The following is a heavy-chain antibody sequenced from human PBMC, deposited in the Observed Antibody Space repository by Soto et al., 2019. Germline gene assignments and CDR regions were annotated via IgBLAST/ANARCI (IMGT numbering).Heavy chain of an antibody. J-gene: IGHJ4*02. D-gene: IGHD3-22*01. CDR1: GYTFTSYG. CDR3: ARGPIVVVPQNFDY. Sequence: ASVEVSCKASGYTFTSYGISWVRQAPGQGLEWMGWISAYNGSTNYAQKLQGRVTMTTDTSTSTAYMELRSLRSDDTAVYYCARGPIVVVPQNFDYWGQGTLVTVSS. CDR2: ISAYNGST. V-gene: IGHV1-18*04.